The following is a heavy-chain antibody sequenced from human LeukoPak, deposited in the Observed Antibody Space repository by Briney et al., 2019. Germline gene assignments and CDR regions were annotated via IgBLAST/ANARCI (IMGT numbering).Heavy chain of an antibody. CDR3: ARSVVPAAIFDY. V-gene: IGHV4-30-2*01. Sequence: SETLSLTGAVSGGSISSGGYSWSWIRQPPGKGLEWIGYIYHSGSTYYNPSLKSRVTISVDRSKNQFSLKLSSVTAADTAVYYCARSVVPAAIFDYWGQGTLVTVSS. D-gene: IGHD2-2*01. J-gene: IGHJ4*02. CDR1: GGSISSGGYS. CDR2: IYHSGST.